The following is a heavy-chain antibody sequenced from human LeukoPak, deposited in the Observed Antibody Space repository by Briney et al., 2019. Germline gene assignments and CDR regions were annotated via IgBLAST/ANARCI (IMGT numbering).Heavy chain of an antibody. J-gene: IGHJ3*02. D-gene: IGHD2-2*01. V-gene: IGHV1-18*01. CDR1: GYTFTSYG. CDR2: ISAYNGNT. Sequence: ASVKVSCKASGYTFTSYGISWVRQAPGQGLEWMGWISAYNGNTNYAQKLQGRVTMTTDTSTSTAYMDLRSLRSDDTAVYYCARQYCSSTSCYAFDIWGQGTMVTVSS. CDR3: ARQYCSSTSCYAFDI.